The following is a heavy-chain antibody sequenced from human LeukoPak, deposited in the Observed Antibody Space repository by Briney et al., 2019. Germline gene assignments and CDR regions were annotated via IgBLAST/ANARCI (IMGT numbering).Heavy chain of an antibody. CDR3: ARDGLYDSSGYYFDAFDI. D-gene: IGHD3-22*01. CDR1: GGSISSYY. Sequence: SETLSLTCTVSGGSISSYYWSWIRQPPGKGLEWIGYIYYSGSTNYNPSLKSRVTISVDTSKNQFSLKLSSVTAADTAVYYCARDGLYDSSGYYFDAFDIWGQGTMVTVSS. V-gene: IGHV4-59*01. CDR2: IYYSGST. J-gene: IGHJ3*02.